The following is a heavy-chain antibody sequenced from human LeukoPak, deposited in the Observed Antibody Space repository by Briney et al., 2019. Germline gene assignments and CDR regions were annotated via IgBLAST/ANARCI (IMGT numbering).Heavy chain of an antibody. V-gene: IGHV3-74*01. J-gene: IGHJ4*02. CDR1: GFTFSFYW. CDR3: ARDNEYCTGGTCRLDY. Sequence: PGGSLRLSSASSGFTFSFYWMHWVRQAPGKGLVWVSRINNDGRSTSYAGSVKGRFTISRDNAKNTLYLQMNSLRAEDTAVYYCARDNEYCTGGTCRLDYWGQGALVTVSS. D-gene: IGHD2-15*01. CDR2: INNDGRST.